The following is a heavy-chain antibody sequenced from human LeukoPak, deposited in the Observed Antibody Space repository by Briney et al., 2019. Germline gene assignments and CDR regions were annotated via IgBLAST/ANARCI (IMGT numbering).Heavy chain of an antibody. D-gene: IGHD2-2*01. Sequence: SETLSLTCTVSGGSISSSSYYWGWIRQPPGKGLEWIGSIYYSGSTYCNPSLKSRVTISVDTSKNQFSLKLSSVTAADTAVYYCARQGVGSTSPNNWFDPWGQGTLVTVSS. V-gene: IGHV4-39*01. CDR3: ARQGVGSTSPNNWFDP. J-gene: IGHJ5*02. CDR2: IYYSGST. CDR1: GGSISSSSYY.